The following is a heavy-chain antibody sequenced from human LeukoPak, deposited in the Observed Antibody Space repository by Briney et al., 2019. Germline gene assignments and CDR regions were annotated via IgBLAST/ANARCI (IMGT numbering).Heavy chain of an antibody. CDR1: GYSISSGYY. Sequence: SETLSLTCTVSGYSISSGYYWGWIRQPPGKGLEWIGSIYHSGSTYYNPSLKSRVTISVDTSKNQFSLKLSSVTAADTAVYYCARDRSYDFWSGYFGAFDIWGQGTMVTVSS. D-gene: IGHD3-3*01. J-gene: IGHJ3*02. CDR2: IYHSGST. CDR3: ARDRSYDFWSGYFGAFDI. V-gene: IGHV4-38-2*02.